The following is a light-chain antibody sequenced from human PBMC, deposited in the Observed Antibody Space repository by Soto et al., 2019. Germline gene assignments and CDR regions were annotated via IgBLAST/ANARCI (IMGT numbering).Light chain of an antibody. CDR2: GAS. V-gene: IGKV3-20*01. Sequence: ELVLMQSPGTLSLSPGERATLSCRASQSVSSSYLAWYQQKPGQAPSLLIYGASTRATGIPDRFSGSGSGTDFTLTISRLEPEDCAVYDCQQYGRSLLTFGGGTKVEIK. CDR1: QSVSSSY. CDR3: QQYGRSLLT. J-gene: IGKJ4*01.